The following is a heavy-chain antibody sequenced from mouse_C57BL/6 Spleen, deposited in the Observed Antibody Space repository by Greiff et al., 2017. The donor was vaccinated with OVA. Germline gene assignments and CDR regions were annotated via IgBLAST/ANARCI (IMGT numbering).Heavy chain of an antibody. CDR2: INPSTGGT. Sequence: EVQLQQSGPELVKPGASVKISCKASGYSFTGYYMNWVKQSPEKSLEWIGEINPSTGGTTYNQKFKAKATLTVDKSSSTAYMQLKSLTSEDSAVYYCARHDVYAMDDWGQGTSVTVSS. J-gene: IGHJ4*01. CDR3: ARHDVYAMDD. D-gene: IGHD2-12*01. V-gene: IGHV1-42*01. CDR1: GYSFTGYY.